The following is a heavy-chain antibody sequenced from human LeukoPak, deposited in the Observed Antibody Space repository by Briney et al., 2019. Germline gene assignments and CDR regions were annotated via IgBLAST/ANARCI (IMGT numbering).Heavy chain of an antibody. V-gene: IGHV1-8*01. J-gene: IGHJ4*02. CDR3: ARVSKGYCSGGSCFIY. D-gene: IGHD2-15*01. CDR1: GYTFTSYD. CDR2: MNPNSGNT. Sequence: ASVKVSCKASGYTFTSYDINWVRQATGQGLEWMGWMNPNSGNTGYAQKFQGRVTMTRNTSISTAYMELSSLRSEDTGVYYCARVSKGYCSGGSCFIYWGQGTLVTVSS.